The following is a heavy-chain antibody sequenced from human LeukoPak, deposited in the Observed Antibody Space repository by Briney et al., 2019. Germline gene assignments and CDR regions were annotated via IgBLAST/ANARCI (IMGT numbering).Heavy chain of an antibody. CDR1: GFTFSTYG. CDR3: ARDHEESSGWYSDY. CDR2: ILFDGNNK. D-gene: IGHD6-19*01. Sequence: GRSLRLSCAASGFTFSTYGMHWVRQAPGKGLEWVAVILFDGNNKYYADSVKGRFTISRDNSKNTLHLQMNSLRAEDTAVYYCARDHEESSGWYSDYWGQGTLVTVSS. J-gene: IGHJ4*02. V-gene: IGHV3-33*01.